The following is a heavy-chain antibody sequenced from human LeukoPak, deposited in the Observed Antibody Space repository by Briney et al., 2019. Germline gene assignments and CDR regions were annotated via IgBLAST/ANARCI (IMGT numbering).Heavy chain of an antibody. CDR2: INTDGSNT. CDR3: ARDEIGITPLDY. J-gene: IGHJ4*02. Sequence: GGSLRLSCAASGFTFSSYWMHWVRQAPGEGLVWVSRINTDGSNTAYADSVKGRFTISRDNAKNTLYLQVNSLRAEDTAVYYCARDEIGITPLDYWGQGTLVTVSS. D-gene: IGHD1-7*01. CDR1: GFTFSSYW. V-gene: IGHV3-74*01.